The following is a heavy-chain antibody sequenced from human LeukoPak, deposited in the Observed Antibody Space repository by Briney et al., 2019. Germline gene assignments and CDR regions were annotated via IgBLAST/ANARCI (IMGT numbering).Heavy chain of an antibody. J-gene: IGHJ4*02. Sequence: GGSLRLSCEASGFTFSSYGMSWVRQAPGKGLEWVSIISGTGGSTYYADSVKGRFTISRDNSKNTLYLQMNSLRADDTALYYCATSHSSGWYRNYWGQGTLVTVSS. CDR2: ISGTGGST. CDR3: ATSHSSGWYRNY. D-gene: IGHD6-19*01. CDR1: GFTFSSYG. V-gene: IGHV3-23*01.